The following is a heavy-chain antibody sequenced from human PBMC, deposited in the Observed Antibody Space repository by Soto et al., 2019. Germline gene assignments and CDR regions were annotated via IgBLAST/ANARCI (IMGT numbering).Heavy chain of an antibody. CDR2: IWFDGSNK. CDR3: AKAFSSPLTPTGMDV. CDR1: GFTFSSYG. V-gene: IGHV3-30*02. D-gene: IGHD3-9*01. J-gene: IGHJ6*02. Sequence: GGSLRLSCAASGFTFSSYGLHWVRQAPGKGLEWVAVIWFDGSNKYYADSVKGRFIISRDNSENTLYLQMNSLRAEDTAVYYCAKAFSSPLTPTGMDVWGQGTTVTVSS.